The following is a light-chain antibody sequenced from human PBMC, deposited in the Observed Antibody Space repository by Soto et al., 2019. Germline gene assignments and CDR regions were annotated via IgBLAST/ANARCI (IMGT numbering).Light chain of an antibody. V-gene: IGKV1-9*01. J-gene: IGKJ3*01. Sequence: DVQLTQSPTFLSASIGGRVTITCRASQGISTDLAWYQQKPGKAPKLLIYAASTLQSGVPSRFSGSGLGTEFTLTVSGLQPEDSATYYCQELNFYPPAFGPGTKVEIK. CDR1: QGISTD. CDR2: AAS. CDR3: QELNFYPPA.